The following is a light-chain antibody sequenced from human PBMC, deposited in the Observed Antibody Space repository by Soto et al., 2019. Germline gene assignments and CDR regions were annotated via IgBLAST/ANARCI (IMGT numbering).Light chain of an antibody. J-gene: IGKJ1*01. CDR1: QSVTTSY. CDR3: QHYGSSPR. CDR2: GAS. Sequence: EIVLTQSPGTLSLSPGERATLSCRASQSVTTSYLAWYQRKPGQAPRLLIYGASSRATGIPTRFGGSGSGTDFTLTISRLEPEDCAVYYCQHYGSSPRFGQGTKVEIK. V-gene: IGKV3-20*01.